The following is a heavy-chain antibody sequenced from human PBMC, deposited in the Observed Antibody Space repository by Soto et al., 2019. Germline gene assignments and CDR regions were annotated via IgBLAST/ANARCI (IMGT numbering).Heavy chain of an antibody. CDR3: VRAFDILTRYYFDW. D-gene: IGHD3-9*01. Sequence: SLRCAVECSSSCRGYHYKKWIRQPPGKGLEWIGYIYYSGSTYYNPSLKSRVTISVDTSKNQFSLKLSTVTAADTAVYYCVRAFDILTRYYFDWCGQGTLVTVSS. CDR2: IYYSGST. J-gene: IGHJ4*02. CDR1: CSSSCRGYHY. V-gene: IGHV4-30-4*01.